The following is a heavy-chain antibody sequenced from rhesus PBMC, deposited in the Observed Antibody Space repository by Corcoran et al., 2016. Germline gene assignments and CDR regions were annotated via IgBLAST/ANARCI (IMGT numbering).Heavy chain of an antibody. V-gene: IGHV1-200*01. CDR3: ARRVGSYFDY. J-gene: IGHJ4*01. CDR1: GYTFTSYY. D-gene: IGHD2-21*01. CDR2: INPSNGNT. Sequence: QVQLVQSGAEVKKPGTSVKLYCKASGYTFTSYYINWIRKAPGQVLEWMEWINPSNGNTGYAEKFQGRVTMPRYTSTSTAYMELNSLRSEETAVYYCARRVGSYFDYWGQGVLVTVSS.